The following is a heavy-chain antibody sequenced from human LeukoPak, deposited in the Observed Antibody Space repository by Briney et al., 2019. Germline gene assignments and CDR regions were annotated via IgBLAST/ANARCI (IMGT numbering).Heavy chain of an antibody. CDR3: AKDSSGYYYVDYYMDV. CDR1: GFTFSSYA. V-gene: IGHV3-23*01. D-gene: IGHD3-22*01. CDR2: ISGSGGNI. J-gene: IGHJ6*03. Sequence: PGGSLRLSCAVSGFTFSSYAMSWVRQAPGKGLEWVSGISGSGGNIFYADSVKGRFTISRDNPKNTLYLQMNSLRAEDTAVYYCAKDSSGYYYVDYYMDVWGKGTTVTISS.